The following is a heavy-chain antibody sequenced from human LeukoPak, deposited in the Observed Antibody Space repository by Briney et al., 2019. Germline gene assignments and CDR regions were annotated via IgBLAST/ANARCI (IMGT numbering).Heavy chain of an antibody. V-gene: IGHV3-30*10. CDR1: RFTLRRNV. D-gene: IGHD3-10*01. J-gene: IGHJ6*03. Sequence: GGSLRLSCAASRFTLRRNVMQWVPEAPRKGLEWVSSISYDGNNKIHTDPVKGRFTISRDNSRNTLYLQMNILRGEDAAVYSCARGGIPTGSYYYFYYMDVWGKGTAVTVSS. CDR2: ISYDGNNK. CDR3: ARGGIPTGSYYYFYYMDV.